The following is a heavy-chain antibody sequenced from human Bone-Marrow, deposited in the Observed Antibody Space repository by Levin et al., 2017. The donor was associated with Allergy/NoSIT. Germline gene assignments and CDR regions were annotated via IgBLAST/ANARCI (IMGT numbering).Heavy chain of an antibody. CDR1: GYTFTSYD. CDR2: MNPNSGNT. CDR3: ARVGIFGVVTPDRGYYGMDV. V-gene: IGHV1-8*01. D-gene: IGHD3-3*01. Sequence: ASVKVSCKASGYTFTSYDINWVRQATGQGLEWMGWMNPNSGNTGYAQKFQGRVTMTRNTSISTAYMELSSLRSEDTAVYYCARVGIFGVVTPDRGYYGMDVWGQGTTVTVSS. J-gene: IGHJ6*02.